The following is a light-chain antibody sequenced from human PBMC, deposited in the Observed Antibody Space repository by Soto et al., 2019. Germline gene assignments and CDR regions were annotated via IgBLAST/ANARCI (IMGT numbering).Light chain of an antibody. Sequence: DIQMTQSPSTLSASIGDRVTITCRASQTISDWLAWHQQKPGKAPSLLITDASKLESGVPPRFNGSRSETEFTLTIRNLQPDDFATYYCQQYNSFPWTFGLGTKVDIK. CDR2: DAS. CDR1: QTISDW. J-gene: IGKJ1*01. V-gene: IGKV1-5*01. CDR3: QQYNSFPWT.